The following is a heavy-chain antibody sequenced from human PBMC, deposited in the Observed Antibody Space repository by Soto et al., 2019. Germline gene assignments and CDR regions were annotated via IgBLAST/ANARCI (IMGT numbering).Heavy chain of an antibody. CDR2: IYHGGTT. D-gene: IGHD6-19*01. V-gene: IGHV4-38-2*02. CDR3: ERVHVMVVAGSTFGY. Sequence: ESLSITCTAAGGSITSGSYRAWIRQPPGGGPEWIASIYHGGTTFYNPSLKSRISISVDTSKNQFSLRLTCVTAADTATYYCERVHVMVVAGSTFGYWGPGTLVTISS. CDR1: GGSITSGSY. J-gene: IGHJ4*03.